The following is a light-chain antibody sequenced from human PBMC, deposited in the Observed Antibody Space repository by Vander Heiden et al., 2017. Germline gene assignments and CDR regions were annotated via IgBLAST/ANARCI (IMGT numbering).Light chain of an antibody. V-gene: IGKV3-11*01. Sequence: ESVLTQSPATLSLSPGERATLSCRASQSVDKYLAWYQQKPGQAPRLLIYDASNRATGIPARFSGSGSGTDFTLTISSLEPEDFAVYYCQQRANWRRTFGQGTKVEIK. J-gene: IGKJ1*01. CDR2: DAS. CDR1: QSVDKY. CDR3: QQRANWRRT.